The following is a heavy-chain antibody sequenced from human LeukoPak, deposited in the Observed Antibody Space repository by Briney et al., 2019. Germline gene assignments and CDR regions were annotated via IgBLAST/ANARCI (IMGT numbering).Heavy chain of an antibody. J-gene: IGHJ4*02. Sequence: GSLRLSCAASGFTFSDHAMIWVRRAPGKGLEWIGSIYYSGSTYYNPSLKSRVTISVDTSKNQFSLKLSSVTAADTAVYYCARGNPYYYGSGSYIGFDYWGQGTLVTVSS. CDR2: IYYSGST. D-gene: IGHD3-10*01. CDR1: GFTFSDHA. CDR3: ARGNPYYYGSGSYIGFDY. V-gene: IGHV4-38-2*01.